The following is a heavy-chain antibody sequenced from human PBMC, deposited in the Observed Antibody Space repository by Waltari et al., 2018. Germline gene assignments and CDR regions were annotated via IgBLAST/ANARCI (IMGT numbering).Heavy chain of an antibody. J-gene: IGHJ4*02. CDR1: GGTLSSYA. CDR2: IIPNCGTA. Sequence: QLVQAVSEVNKPESSVKVSCRGSGGTLSSYAISWVRQAPGQRLEWMGRIIPNCGTANYAKKCQGRVTITANKSTTTAYMELSSLRSEETAVYYGARAPLDLGEDCGGDCYEGWGQGTLVTVSS. D-gene: IGHD2-21*01. V-gene: IGHV1-69*08. CDR3: ARAPLDLGEDCGGDCYEG.